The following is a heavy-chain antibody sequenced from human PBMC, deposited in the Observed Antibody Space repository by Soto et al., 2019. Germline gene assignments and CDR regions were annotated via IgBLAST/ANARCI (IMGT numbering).Heavy chain of an antibody. Sequence: GGSLRLSCAASGFTFSSYAMSWVRQAPGKGLEWVSAISGSGGSTYYADSVKGRFTISRDNSKNTLYLQMNSLRAEDTAVYYCAKPPGTWIAAQTVTMNRWGQGTLVTVSS. J-gene: IGHJ5*02. D-gene: IGHD6-13*01. V-gene: IGHV3-23*01. CDR2: ISGSGGST. CDR3: AKPPGTWIAAQTVTMNR. CDR1: GFTFSSYA.